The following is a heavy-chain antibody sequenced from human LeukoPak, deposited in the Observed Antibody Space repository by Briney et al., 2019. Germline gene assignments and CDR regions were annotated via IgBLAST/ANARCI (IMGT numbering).Heavy chain of an antibody. CDR1: GDSVSRNTAG. J-gene: IGHJ4*02. CDR3: ARSRPATSFDY. Sequence: SQTLSLTCVISGDSVSRNTAGWNWIRQSPSRGLEWLGRTYYRSKWYNDYAVSVKSRITINPDTSKNQFSLQLNSVTPEDTAIYYCARSRPATSFDYWGQGTLVTVSS. D-gene: IGHD2-2*01. V-gene: IGHV6-1*01. CDR2: TYYRSKWYN.